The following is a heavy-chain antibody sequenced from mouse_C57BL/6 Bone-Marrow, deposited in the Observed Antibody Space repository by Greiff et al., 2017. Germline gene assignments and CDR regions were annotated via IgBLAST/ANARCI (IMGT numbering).Heavy chain of an antibody. CDR2: IDPSDSYT. CDR1: GYTFTSYW. J-gene: IGHJ2*01. V-gene: IGHV1-59*01. Sequence: QVQLQQPGAELVRPGTSVKLSCKASGYTFTSYWMHWVKQRPGQGLEWIGVIDPSDSYTNYNQKFKGKATLTVDTSSRTAYMQLSILTSEDSAVYYCARDITTVVAPFDYWGQGTTLTVSS. CDR3: ARDITTVVAPFDY. D-gene: IGHD1-1*01.